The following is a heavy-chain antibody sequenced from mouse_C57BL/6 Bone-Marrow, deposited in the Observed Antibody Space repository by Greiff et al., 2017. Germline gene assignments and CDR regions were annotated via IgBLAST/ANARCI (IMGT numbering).Heavy chain of an antibody. V-gene: IGHV14-4*01. J-gene: IGHJ1*03. Sequence: VQLQQSGAELVRPGASVKLSCTASGFNIKDDYMHWVKQRPEQGLEWIGWIDPENGDTEYASKFQGKATITADPSSNTAYLQLSSLTSEDTAVYYCTNYYGSNWYFDVWGTGATVTVSS. CDR2: IDPENGDT. CDR1: GFNIKDDY. D-gene: IGHD1-1*01. CDR3: TNYYGSNWYFDV.